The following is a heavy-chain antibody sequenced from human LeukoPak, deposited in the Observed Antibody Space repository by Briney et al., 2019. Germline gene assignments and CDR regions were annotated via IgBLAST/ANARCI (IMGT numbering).Heavy chain of an antibody. CDR3: ARCKYSYYDFWSGEPPPLDY. CDR2: INPNSGGT. Sequence: GASVKVSCKASGYTFTGYYMHWVRQAPGQGLEWMGWINPNSGGTNYAQKFQGRVTVTRDTSISTAYMELSRLRSDDTAVYYCARCKYSYYDFWSGEPPPLDYWGQGTLVTVPS. D-gene: IGHD3-3*01. CDR1: GYTFTGYY. V-gene: IGHV1-2*02. J-gene: IGHJ4*02.